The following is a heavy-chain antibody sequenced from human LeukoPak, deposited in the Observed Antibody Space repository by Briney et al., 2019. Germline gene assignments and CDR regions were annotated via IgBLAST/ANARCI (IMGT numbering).Heavy chain of an antibody. V-gene: IGHV4-59*01. J-gene: IGHJ4*02. CDR2: IYYTGST. CDR3: ARGSGYTYGNFDY. D-gene: IGHD5-18*01. CDR1: GGSISSYY. Sequence: KPSETLSLTCTVSGGSISSYYWSWIRQPPGKGLEWIGYIYYTGSTNYNPSLKSRVTILVDTSKNQFSLKLNSVTAADTAMYYCARGSGYTYGNFDYWGQGTLVTVSS.